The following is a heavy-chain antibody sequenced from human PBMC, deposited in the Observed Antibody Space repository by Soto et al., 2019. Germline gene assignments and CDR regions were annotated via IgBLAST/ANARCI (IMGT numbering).Heavy chain of an antibody. J-gene: IGHJ4*02. V-gene: IGHV3-48*02. CDR1: GFTFSTDS. D-gene: IGHD6-19*01. CDR2: ISTSGATR. Sequence: PWGSLRLSCVASGFTFSTDSMNWVRQAPGKGLEWVAHISTSGATRYYADSVKGRFTISRDNAKTSLYLQMDSLRNEDTAVYYCARFFGSGFDYWGQGTLVTVPS. CDR3: ARFFGSGFDY.